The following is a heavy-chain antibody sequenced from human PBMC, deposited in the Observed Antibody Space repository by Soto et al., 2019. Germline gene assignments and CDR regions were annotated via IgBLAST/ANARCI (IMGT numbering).Heavy chain of an antibody. CDR2: ISGSGGST. CDR1: GFTFSSYA. D-gene: IGHD6-19*01. Sequence: EVQLLESGGGLVQPGGSLRLSCAASGFTFSSYAMSWVRQAPGKGLEWVSGISGSGGSTYYADSVKGRFTISRDNSKNTLYLQMNSLRAEETAVYYWAAGYSSGWYIFDYWGQGTLVTVSS. V-gene: IGHV3-23*01. CDR3: AAGYSSGWYIFDY. J-gene: IGHJ4*02.